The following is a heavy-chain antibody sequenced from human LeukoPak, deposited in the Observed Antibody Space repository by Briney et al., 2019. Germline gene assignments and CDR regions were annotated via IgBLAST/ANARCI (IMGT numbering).Heavy chain of an antibody. J-gene: IGHJ4*02. V-gene: IGHV4-61*02. Sequence: PSQTLSLTCTISGGSISSGSYFWSWIRQPAGKGLEWIGRIYTSGSTNYNPSLKSRVTISVDTSKNQFSLKLSSVTAADTAVYYCAREGPNSSGLDYRGQGTLVTVSS. CDR3: AREGPNSSGLDY. CDR2: IYTSGST. CDR1: GGSISSGSYF. D-gene: IGHD3-22*01.